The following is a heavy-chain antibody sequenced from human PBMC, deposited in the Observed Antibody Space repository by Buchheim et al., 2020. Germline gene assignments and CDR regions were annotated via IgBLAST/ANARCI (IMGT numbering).Heavy chain of an antibody. J-gene: IGHJ4*02. Sequence: EVQLVESGGGLVQPGGSLRLSCAASGFTFSSYSMNWVRQAPGKGLEWGSYISSSSSTIYYADYAKGRFTISRDNAKNSLSLQMHSLRAEDTAVYYCAREFNCNDVADYWGQGTL. CDR3: AREFNCNDVADY. D-gene: IGHD1-20*01. CDR2: ISSSSSTI. V-gene: IGHV3-48*04. CDR1: GFTFSSYS.